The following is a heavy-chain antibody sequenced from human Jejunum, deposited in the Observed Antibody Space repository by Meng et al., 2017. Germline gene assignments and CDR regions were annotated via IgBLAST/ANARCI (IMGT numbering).Heavy chain of an antibody. V-gene: IGHV2-5*01. CDR1: GFSLTTGGVA. J-gene: IGHJ4*02. CDR3: AHRERSTFDY. Sequence: SGPTLVKPTQTLTLTCNFSGFSLTTGGVAVGWIRQPPGKALEWVALIYGNDDKRYSPSLKSRLTITKDTSKNQVVLTMTNMDPVDTATYYCAHRERSTFDYWGQGTLVTVSS. CDR2: IYGNDDK. D-gene: IGHD2-2*01.